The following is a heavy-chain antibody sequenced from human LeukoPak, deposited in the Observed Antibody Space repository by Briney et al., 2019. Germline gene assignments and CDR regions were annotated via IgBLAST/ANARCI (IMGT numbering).Heavy chain of an antibody. CDR2: IYYSGST. CDR3: ATRRDGYNNWYFDL. CDR1: AGSISSYY. J-gene: IGHJ2*01. D-gene: IGHD5-24*01. Sequence: PSETLSLTCPVSAGSISSYYWSCIRQPPGKGLEWMGYIYYSGSTNYDPSLKSRVTISVDTSKNQLSLKMSSVTAADTAVYYCATRRDGYNNWYFDLWGRGTLVTVSS. V-gene: IGHV4-59*01.